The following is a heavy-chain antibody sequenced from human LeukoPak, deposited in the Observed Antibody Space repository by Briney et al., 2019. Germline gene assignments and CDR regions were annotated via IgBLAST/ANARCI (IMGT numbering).Heavy chain of an antibody. V-gene: IGHV3-23*01. CDR1: GFTFSSYA. Sequence: GGSLRLSCAASGFTFSSYAMSWVRQAPGKRLEWFSAISGSGGSTYYADSVKGRFTISRDNSKNTLYLQMNSLRAEDTAVYYCARDAYYGSGSYFDYWGQGTLVTVYS. D-gene: IGHD3-10*01. J-gene: IGHJ4*02. CDR3: ARDAYYGSGSYFDY. CDR2: ISGSGGST.